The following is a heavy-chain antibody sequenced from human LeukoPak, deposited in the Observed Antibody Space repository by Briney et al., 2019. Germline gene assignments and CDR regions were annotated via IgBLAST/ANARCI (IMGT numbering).Heavy chain of an antibody. V-gene: IGHV3-74*01. CDR2: INNDGSST. J-gene: IGHJ4*02. Sequence: GGSLRLSCAASGFTFSSYLMHWVRQAPGKGLVWVSRINNDGSSTSYADSVKGRFTISRDNAKNTLFLQMHSLRAEDTAVYYCARDGYYYDRSGYHPPYFDYWGQGTLVTVSS. D-gene: IGHD3-22*01. CDR1: GFTFSSYL. CDR3: ARDGYYYDRSGYHPPYFDY.